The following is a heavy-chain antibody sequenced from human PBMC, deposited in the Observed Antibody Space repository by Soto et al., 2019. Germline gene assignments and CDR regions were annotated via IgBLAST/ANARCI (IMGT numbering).Heavy chain of an antibody. D-gene: IGHD3-3*01. CDR3: ARKQFYDFWSGYPIGDY. V-gene: IGHV4-61*01. Sequence: VQLQESGPGLVKPSETLSLTCTVSGGSVSGGSYYWSWIRQPPGKGLEWIGYIYYTGSTNYHHSLKRRVTISVDTSKNQFSLNLRSVTAADTAVYFCARKQFYDFWSGYPIGDYWGQGTLVTVSS. CDR1: GGSVSGGSYY. CDR2: IYYTGST. J-gene: IGHJ4*02.